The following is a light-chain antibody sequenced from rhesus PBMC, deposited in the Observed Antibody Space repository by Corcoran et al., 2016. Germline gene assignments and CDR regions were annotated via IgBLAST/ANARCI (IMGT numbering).Light chain of an antibody. CDR1: QGISSW. J-gene: IGKJ1*01. V-gene: IGKV1-21*01. Sequence: DIQMTQSPSSLSASVGDRVTITCRASQGISSWLAWYQQKPGKAPKLLIYKASSLQSGVPSRFSGSGSGTDFTLTISSLQPDDFATYYCQHYKSYPWTFGQGTKVEIK. CDR2: KAS. CDR3: QHYKSYPWT.